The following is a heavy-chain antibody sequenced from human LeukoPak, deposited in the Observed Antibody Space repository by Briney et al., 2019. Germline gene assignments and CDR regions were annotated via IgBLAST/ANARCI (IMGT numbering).Heavy chain of an antibody. J-gene: IGHJ4*02. V-gene: IGHV3-33*01. D-gene: IGHD4-11*01. Sequence: GGSLRLSCAASGFTFSSYGMHWVRQAPGKGLEWVALIWYDGSSKYYRDSVKGRFTISRDNSKNTLYLQMNSLRDEDTAVYYCARATDNYSNDYWGQGTLVTVSS. CDR3: ARATDNYSNDY. CDR1: GFTFSSYG. CDR2: IWYDGSSK.